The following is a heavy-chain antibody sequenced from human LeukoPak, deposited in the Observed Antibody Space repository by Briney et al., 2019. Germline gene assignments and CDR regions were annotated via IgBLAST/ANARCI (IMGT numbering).Heavy chain of an antibody. CDR2: ISGSGGST. CDR3: AKGVWGGYYYYMDV. Sequence: GGSLRLSCAASGFTFSSYGMSWVRQAPGKGLEWVSAISGSGGSTYYADSVKGRFTISRDNSKNTLYLQMNSLRAEDTAVYYCAKGVWGGYYYYMDVWGKGTTVTISS. D-gene: IGHD3-16*01. V-gene: IGHV3-23*01. CDR1: GFTFSSYG. J-gene: IGHJ6*03.